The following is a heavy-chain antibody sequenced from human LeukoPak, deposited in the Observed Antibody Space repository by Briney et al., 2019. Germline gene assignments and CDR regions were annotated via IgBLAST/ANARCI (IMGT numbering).Heavy chain of an antibody. D-gene: IGHD6-13*01. J-gene: IGHJ3*02. CDR1: GFTFSSYW. Sequence: PGGSLRLSCAASGFTFSSYWMTWVRQAPGKGLEWVANIKEDGSEKYYVDSVKGRFTISRDNAKNSLYLQMNSLSAEDTAVYYCARGYHEADAFDIWGRGTMVTVSS. V-gene: IGHV3-7*01. CDR2: IKEDGSEK. CDR3: ARGYHEADAFDI.